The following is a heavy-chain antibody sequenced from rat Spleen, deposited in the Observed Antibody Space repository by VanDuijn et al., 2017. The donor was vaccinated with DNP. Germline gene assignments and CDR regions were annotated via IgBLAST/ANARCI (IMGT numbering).Heavy chain of an antibody. CDR3: VREELGVDY. J-gene: IGHJ2*01. CDR1: GFNFNDYW. D-gene: IGHD4-3*01. CDR2: VNKDSSTI. Sequence: EVKLVESGGGLVQPGRSLKLSCAASGFNFNDYWMGWVRQAPGKGLEWIGEVNKDSSTIKYNPSFKDKFTVSRDNAQNTLYLQMSKLGSEDTATYYCVREELGVDYWGQGVMVTVSS. V-gene: IGHV4-2*01.